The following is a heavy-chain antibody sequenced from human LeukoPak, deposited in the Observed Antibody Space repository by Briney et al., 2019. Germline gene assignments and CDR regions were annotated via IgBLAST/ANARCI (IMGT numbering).Heavy chain of an antibody. CDR1: GFTFSSYG. Sequence: QTGGSLRLSCAASGFTFSSYGMHWVRQAPGKGLEWMAFIRYDGSNKYYADSVKGRFTISRDNSKNTLYLQMNSLRAEDTAVYYCAAPTGGIVGWLVLDFDYWGQGTLVTVSS. CDR2: IRYDGSNK. J-gene: IGHJ4*02. V-gene: IGHV3-30*02. CDR3: AAPTGGIVGWLVLDFDY. D-gene: IGHD6-19*01.